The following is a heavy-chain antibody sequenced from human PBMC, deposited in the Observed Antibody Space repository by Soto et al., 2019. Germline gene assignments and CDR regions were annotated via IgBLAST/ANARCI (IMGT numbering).Heavy chain of an antibody. Sequence: SETLSLTCTVSGGSITSYYWSWIRQPSGKGLEWIGDIHYSGSTNYNPSLKSRVTISTDTSKNQFSLNLSSVTAADTAVYYCARDPISARPFFDYWGQGTLVTVSS. D-gene: IGHD6-6*01. CDR3: ARDPISARPFFDY. J-gene: IGHJ4*02. V-gene: IGHV4-59*01. CDR2: IHYSGST. CDR1: GGSITSYY.